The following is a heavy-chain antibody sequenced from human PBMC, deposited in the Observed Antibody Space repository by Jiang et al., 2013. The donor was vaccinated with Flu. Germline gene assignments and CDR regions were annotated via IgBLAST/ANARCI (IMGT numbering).Heavy chain of an antibody. D-gene: IGHD1-26*01. J-gene: IGHJ6*02. Sequence: GIIYPGDSDTRYSPSFQGQVTISADKSISTAYLQWSSLKASDTAMYYCARRGGSYYMDYYYGMDVWGQGTTVTVSS. CDR3: ARRGGSYYMDYYYGMDV. V-gene: IGHV5-51*01. CDR2: IYPGDSDT.